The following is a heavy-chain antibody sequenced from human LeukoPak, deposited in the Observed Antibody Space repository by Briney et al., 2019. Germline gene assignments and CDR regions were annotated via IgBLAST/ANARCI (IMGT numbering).Heavy chain of an antibody. CDR3: AKGRIAALYCLDY. CDR1: GFTFSNCG. V-gene: IGHV3-23*01. CDR2: ISGGSGTI. D-gene: IGHD6-13*01. J-gene: IGHJ4*02. Sequence: GGSLRLSCAASGFTFSNCGMTWVRQAPGKGLEWVSTISGGSGTIYYADSVRGRFTISRDNSKNTLYLQVNSLRAEDTAVYYCAKGRIAALYCLDYWGQGTLVTVSS.